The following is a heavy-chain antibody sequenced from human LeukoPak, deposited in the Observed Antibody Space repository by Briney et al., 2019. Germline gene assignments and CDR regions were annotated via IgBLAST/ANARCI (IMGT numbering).Heavy chain of an antibody. V-gene: IGHV3-48*03. J-gene: IGHJ5*02. Sequence: GGSLRLSCAASGFTFSSYEMNWVRQAPGKGLEWVSYISSSGSTIYYADSVKGRFTISRDNAKNSLYLQMNSLRAEDTAVYYCARDPFPAAAGWFDPWGQGTLVTVSS. D-gene: IGHD6-13*01. CDR1: GFTFSSYE. CDR2: ISSSGSTI. CDR3: ARDPFPAAAGWFDP.